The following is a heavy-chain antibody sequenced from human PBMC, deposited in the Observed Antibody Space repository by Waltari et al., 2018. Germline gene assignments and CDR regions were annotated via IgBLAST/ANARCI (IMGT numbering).Heavy chain of an antibody. CDR2: INPNSGGT. Sequence: QVQLVQSGAAVKKTGDSVKVSCKAAGYTFTGHYMHWVRQAPDNGLDWIGWINPNSGGTNYAQKFQGRVTMTMDTSISKAYVELSRLRSDDTAVYYCARVYETYYDSSGYYLDVWGKGTTVTVSS. D-gene: IGHD3-22*01. CDR3: ARVYETYYDSSGYYLDV. CDR1: GYTFTGHY. J-gene: IGHJ6*03. V-gene: IGHV1-2*02.